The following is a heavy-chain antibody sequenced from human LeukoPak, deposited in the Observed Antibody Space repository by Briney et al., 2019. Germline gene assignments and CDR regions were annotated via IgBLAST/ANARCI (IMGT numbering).Heavy chain of an antibody. J-gene: IGHJ6*03. CDR3: VSWGSGIAAAGSYYYYYMDV. CDR2: IYSGGST. D-gene: IGHD6-13*01. V-gene: IGHV3-53*01. CDR1: GFTVSSNY. Sequence: GGSLRLSCAASGFTVSSNYMSWVRRAPGKGLEWVSVIYSGGSTYYADSVKGRFTISRDNSKNTLYLQMNSLRAEDTAVYYCVSWGSGIAAAGSYYYYYMDVWGKGTTVTVSS.